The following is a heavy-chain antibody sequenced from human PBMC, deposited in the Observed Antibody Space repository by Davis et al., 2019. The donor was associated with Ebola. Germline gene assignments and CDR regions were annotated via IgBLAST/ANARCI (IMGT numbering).Heavy chain of an antibody. CDR2: ISPDSAAT. V-gene: IGHV1-2*02. CDR3: ARGSRVGATTTAFDI. Sequence: ASVKVSCKASGYTFTDYSIHWVRQAPGQGLEWMGWISPDSAATDYAQKFQGRVTMTGDTSINTAYMELSGLMSDDTAVYYCARGSRVGATTTAFDIWGQGTMVTVSS. J-gene: IGHJ3*02. CDR1: GYTFTDYS. D-gene: IGHD1-26*01.